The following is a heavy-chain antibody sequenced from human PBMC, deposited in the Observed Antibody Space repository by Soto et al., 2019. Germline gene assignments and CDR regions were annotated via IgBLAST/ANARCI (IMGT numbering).Heavy chain of an antibody. V-gene: IGHV3-21*01. CDR1: GFTFSNYS. Sequence: GGSLRLSCAVSGFTFSNYSMNWARQAPGKGLEWVSSISNTGNYKYYADSVKGRFTVSRDNAKNSLYLQMNSLRAEDTAVYFCARYPGTIMATIMGSYYFDYWGLGTLVTVSS. J-gene: IGHJ4*02. D-gene: IGHD5-12*01. CDR3: ARYPGTIMATIMGSYYFDY. CDR2: ISNTGNYK.